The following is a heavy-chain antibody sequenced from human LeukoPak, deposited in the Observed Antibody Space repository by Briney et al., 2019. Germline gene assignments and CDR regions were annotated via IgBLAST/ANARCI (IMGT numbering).Heavy chain of an antibody. J-gene: IGHJ4*02. CDR3: ASRPYYYDSSGYPPYFDY. CDR1: GGTFSSYA. Sequence: ASVKVSCKASGGTFSSYAISWVRQAPGQGLKWMGGIIPIFGTANYAQKFQGRVTITADESTSTAYMELSSLRSEDTAVYYCASRPYYYDSSGYPPYFDYWGQGTLVTVSS. D-gene: IGHD3-22*01. CDR2: IIPIFGTA. V-gene: IGHV1-69*13.